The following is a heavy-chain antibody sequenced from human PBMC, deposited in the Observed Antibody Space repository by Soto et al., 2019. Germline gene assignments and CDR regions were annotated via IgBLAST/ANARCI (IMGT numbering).Heavy chain of an antibody. J-gene: IGHJ6*02. CDR1: GGSITNNDW. CDR2: IYHAGYT. CDR3: ARSGFGDHNDYYFALDV. Sequence: QVQLQESGPGLVKPSRTVSLTCAVSGGSITNNDWWAWVRQPPGKGPEWIGEIYHAGYTNYNPSLKSRVTISLDNSKNQFSLNLKSVTAADTAIYFCARSGFGDHNDYYFALDVWGQGTTVTVSS. V-gene: IGHV4-4*02. D-gene: IGHD3-10*01.